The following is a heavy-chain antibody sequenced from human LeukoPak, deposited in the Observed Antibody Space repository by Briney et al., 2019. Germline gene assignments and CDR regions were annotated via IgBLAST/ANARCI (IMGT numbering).Heavy chain of an antibody. CDR1: GYTFTGYY. Sequence: ASVEVSCKASGYTFTGYYMHWVRQAPGQGLEWMGWINPNSGGTNYAQKFQGRVTMTRDTSISTAYMELSRLRSDDTAVYYCARGPYYDSSGYPGYWGQGTLVTVSS. V-gene: IGHV1-2*02. CDR3: ARGPYYDSSGYPGY. CDR2: INPNSGGT. D-gene: IGHD3-22*01. J-gene: IGHJ4*02.